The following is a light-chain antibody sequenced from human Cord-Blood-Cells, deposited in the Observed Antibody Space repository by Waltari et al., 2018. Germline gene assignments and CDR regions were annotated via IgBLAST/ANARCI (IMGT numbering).Light chain of an antibody. Sequence: DIVMTQSPDSLAVSLGERGTINCKSSQSVLYSSNNKNYLAWYQQKPGQPPKLLIYWTSTRGSGVPDRFSGSGSGTDFTLTISSLQAEDVAVYYCQQYYSTPPYTFGQGTKLEIK. CDR1: QSVLYSSNNKNY. V-gene: IGKV4-1*01. J-gene: IGKJ2*01. CDR2: WTS. CDR3: QQYYSTPPYT.